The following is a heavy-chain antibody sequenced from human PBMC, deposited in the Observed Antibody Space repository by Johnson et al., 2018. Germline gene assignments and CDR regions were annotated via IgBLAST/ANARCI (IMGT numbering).Heavy chain of an antibody. J-gene: IGHJ6*02. V-gene: IGHV3-74*01. CDR1: GFTFSSYW. CDR3: ARDKRQCGVGGYYYYGMDV. CDR2: INSDGSST. D-gene: IGHD3-3*01. Sequence: VQLQESGGGLVQPGGSLRLSCAASGFTFSSYWMHWVRQAPGMGLVWVSRINSDGSSTSYADSVKGRFTISRDNAKNTLYLQMNSLRAEGTAVYYCARDKRQCGVGGYYYYGMDVWGQGTTVTVSS.